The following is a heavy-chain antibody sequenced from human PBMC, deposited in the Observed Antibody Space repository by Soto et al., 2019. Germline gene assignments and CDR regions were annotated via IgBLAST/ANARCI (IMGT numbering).Heavy chain of an antibody. V-gene: IGHV3-48*04. CDR3: VRDYGFKLDQ. D-gene: IGHD2-2*01. CDR1: GFTFSSYT. Sequence: GGSLRLSCAASGFTFSSYTINWVRQAPGKGLEWISYIGISSSAKTYADSVRGRFTISREDTKNSLYLQLTSLRAEDTAVYYCVRDYGFKLDQRGQGTLVTVSS. J-gene: IGHJ4*02. CDR2: IGISSSAK.